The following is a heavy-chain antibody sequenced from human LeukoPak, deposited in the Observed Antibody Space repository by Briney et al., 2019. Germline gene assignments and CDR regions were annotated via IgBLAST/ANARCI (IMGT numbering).Heavy chain of an antibody. D-gene: IGHD3-22*01. CDR1: GGTFSSYA. J-gene: IGHJ4*02. CDR2: IIPIFGTA. CDR3: ASINPYYYDSSGYYYAFDY. Sequence: GSSVEVSCKASGGTFSSYAISWVRQAPGQGLEWMGGIIPIFGTANYAQKFQGRVTITTDESTSTAYMELSSLRSEDTAVYYCASINPYYYDSSGYYYAFDYWGQGTLVTVSS. V-gene: IGHV1-69*05.